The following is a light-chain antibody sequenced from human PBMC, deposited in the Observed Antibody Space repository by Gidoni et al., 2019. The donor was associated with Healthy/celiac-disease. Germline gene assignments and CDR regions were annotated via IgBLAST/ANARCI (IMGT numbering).Light chain of an antibody. Sequence: DIQLTQSPSSLSASVGDRVTITFRASQSISSYLNWYQQKPGKAPKHLIYAASSLQSGVPSRLSGSGAGTEDTLIISSLQPEEFATYYCQQSDSTPPYTFGQGTKLEIK. CDR2: AAS. CDR1: QSISSY. CDR3: QQSDSTPPYT. V-gene: IGKV1-39*01. J-gene: IGKJ2*01.